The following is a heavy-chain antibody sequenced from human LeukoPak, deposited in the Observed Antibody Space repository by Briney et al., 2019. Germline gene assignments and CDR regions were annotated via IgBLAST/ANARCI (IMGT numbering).Heavy chain of an antibody. V-gene: IGHV1-2*02. CDR2: INPNSGGT. J-gene: IGHJ4*02. CDR1: GYTFTGYY. Sequence: ASVKVSCKASGYTFTGYYMHWVRQAPGQGLEWMGWINPNSGGTNYAQKFQGRVTITADESTSTAYMELSSLRSEDTAVYYCARGALEWLSSVPYYFDYWGQGTLVTVSS. CDR3: ARGALEWLSSVPYYFDY. D-gene: IGHD3-3*01.